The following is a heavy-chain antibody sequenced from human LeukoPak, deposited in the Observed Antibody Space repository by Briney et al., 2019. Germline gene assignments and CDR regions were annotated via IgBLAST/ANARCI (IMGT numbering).Heavy chain of an antibody. CDR3: ARDYSDCSGGSCYHNFDY. V-gene: IGHV1-18*01. Sequence: ASVKVSCKASGYTFTSYGISWVRQAPGQGLEWMGWIGAYNGNTNYAQKLQGRVTMTTDTSTSTAYMELRSLRSEDTAVYYCARDYSDCSGGSCYHNFDYWGQGTLVTVSS. CDR2: IGAYNGNT. D-gene: IGHD2-15*01. J-gene: IGHJ4*02. CDR1: GYTFTSYG.